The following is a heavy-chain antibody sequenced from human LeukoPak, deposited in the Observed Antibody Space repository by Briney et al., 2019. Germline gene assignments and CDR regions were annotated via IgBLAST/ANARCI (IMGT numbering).Heavy chain of an antibody. CDR2: INPNSGGT. J-gene: IGHJ3*02. D-gene: IGHD3-22*01. CDR3: ARRRSGGYDAFDI. V-gene: IGHV1-2*02. CDR1: GYTFTGYY. Sequence: ASVKVSCKASGYTFTGYYMHWVRQAPGQGLEWMGWINPNSGGTNYAQKFQGRVTMTRDTSISTAYMELSRLRSDDTAVYYCARRRSGGYDAFDIWGQGTMVTVSS.